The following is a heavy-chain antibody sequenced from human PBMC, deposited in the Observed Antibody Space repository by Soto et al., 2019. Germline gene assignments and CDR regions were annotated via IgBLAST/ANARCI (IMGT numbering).Heavy chain of an antibody. V-gene: IGHV1-18*01. CDR1: GYTFSSYA. J-gene: IGHJ3*02. D-gene: IGHD2-15*01. Sequence: QVQLVQSGAEVKKPGASVKVSCKPSGYTFSSYAISWVRQAPGQGLEWMGWISAYNDNTNNVQKLQGRVTMTANTSTSTAYMELRSLRSDDTAVYYCARGTGGNWAAFDIWGQGTMVTVSS. CDR3: ARGTGGNWAAFDI. CDR2: ISAYNDNT.